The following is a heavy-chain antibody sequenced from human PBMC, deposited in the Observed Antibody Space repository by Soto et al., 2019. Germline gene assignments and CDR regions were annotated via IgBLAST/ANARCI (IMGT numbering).Heavy chain of an antibody. Sequence: EVQLVESGGGLVQPGRSLRLSCAASGFTFDDYAMHWVRQAPGKGLEWVSGITWNSGSIGYADSVKGRFTISRDNAKNSLYLQMNSLRAEDTVLYYCAKDQSEQWLVVGHNWFDPWGQGTLVTVSS. D-gene: IGHD6-19*01. J-gene: IGHJ5*02. V-gene: IGHV3-9*01. CDR1: GFTFDDYA. CDR3: AKDQSEQWLVVGHNWFDP. CDR2: ITWNSGSI.